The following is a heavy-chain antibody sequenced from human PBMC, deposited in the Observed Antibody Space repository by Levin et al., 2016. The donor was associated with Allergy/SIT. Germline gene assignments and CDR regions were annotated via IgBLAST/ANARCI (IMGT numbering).Heavy chain of an antibody. CDR2: ISYDGSNK. V-gene: IGHV3-30*18. J-gene: IGHJ4*02. CDR3: AKVASGSVDY. CDR1: GFTFSSYG. Sequence: GESLKISCAASGFTFSSYGMHWVRQAPGKGLEWVAVISYDGSNKYYADSVKGRFTISRDNSKNTLYLQMNSLRAEDTAVYYCAKVASGSVDYWGQGTLVTVSS.